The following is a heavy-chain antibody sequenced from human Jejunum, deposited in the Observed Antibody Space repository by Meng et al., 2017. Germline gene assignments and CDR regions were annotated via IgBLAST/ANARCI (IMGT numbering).Heavy chain of an antibody. CDR3: SKDLPHYCFDY. Sequence: ASVNVSCKTSGYSFTSYAIHWVRQAPGQGLEWVGWISPVNGDTRYSEKSQGRLTITRDTSASPAYMELRSLRAEDTAVYYCSKDLPHYCFDYWGQGTLVTVSS. J-gene: IGHJ4*02. CDR1: GYSFTSYA. CDR2: ISPVNGDT. V-gene: IGHV1-3*01.